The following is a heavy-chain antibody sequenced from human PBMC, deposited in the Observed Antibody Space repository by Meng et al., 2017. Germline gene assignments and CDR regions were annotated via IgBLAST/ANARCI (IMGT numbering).Heavy chain of an antibody. CDR3: AGGDSSGYYPIDY. Sequence: GESLKISCAGSGFTFSSYEMNWVRQAPGKGLQWISYISSGGNTIYYADSVKGRFTISRDNAKKSLYLQMNSLRAEDTSIYYCAGGDSSGYYPIDYWGRGTPVTVSS. CDR1: GFTFSSYE. CDR2: ISSGGNTI. D-gene: IGHD3-22*01. V-gene: IGHV3-48*03. J-gene: IGHJ4*02.